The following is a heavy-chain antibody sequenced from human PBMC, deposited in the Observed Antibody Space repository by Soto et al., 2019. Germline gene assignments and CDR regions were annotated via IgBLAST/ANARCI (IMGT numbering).Heavy chain of an antibody. J-gene: IGHJ6*02. CDR3: AKDYAYYYDSSGDLSPPSLSSLGMDV. CDR1: GFTFSSYG. D-gene: IGHD3-22*01. Sequence: GGSLRLSCAVSGFTFSSYGMHWVRQAPGKGLEWVAVISYDGSNKYYADSVKGRFTISRDNSKNTLYLQMNSLRAEDTAVYYCAKDYAYYYDSSGDLSPPSLSSLGMDVWGQGTTVTVSS. CDR2: ISYDGSNK. V-gene: IGHV3-30*18.